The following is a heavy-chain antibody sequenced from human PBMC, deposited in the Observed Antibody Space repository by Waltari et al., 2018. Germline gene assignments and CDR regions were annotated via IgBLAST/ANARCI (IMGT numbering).Heavy chain of an antibody. CDR3: ARAGYYYDSSGYYSWFDP. Sequence: QVQLQESGPGLVKPSETLSLTCTVSGGSISSYYWSWIRQPPGKGLEWIGYIYYSGSTNYNPSLKSRVTISVDTSKNQFSLKLSSVTVADTAVYYCARAGYYYDSSGYYSWFDPWGQGTLVTVSS. D-gene: IGHD3-22*01. V-gene: IGHV4-59*01. CDR1: GGSISSYY. J-gene: IGHJ5*02. CDR2: IYYSGST.